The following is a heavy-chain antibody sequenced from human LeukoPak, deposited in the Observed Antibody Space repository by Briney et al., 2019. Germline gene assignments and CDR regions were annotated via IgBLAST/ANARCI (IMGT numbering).Heavy chain of an antibody. V-gene: IGHV4-59*01. CDR1: GGSISSYY. Sequence: SETLSLTCTVSGGSISSYYWSWIRQPPGKGLEWIGYIYYSGSTNYNPSLKSRVTISVDTSKNQFSLKLSSVTAADTAVYYCARGAPHGYRSGGSCQPIDYWGQGTLVTVSS. D-gene: IGHD2-15*01. CDR3: ARGAPHGYRSGGSCQPIDY. CDR2: IYYSGST. J-gene: IGHJ4*02.